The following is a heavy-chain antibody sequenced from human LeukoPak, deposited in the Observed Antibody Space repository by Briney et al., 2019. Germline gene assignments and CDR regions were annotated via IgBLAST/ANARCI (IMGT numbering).Heavy chain of an antibody. D-gene: IGHD1-26*01. CDR3: TGGSYFLSWFDP. J-gene: IGHJ5*02. Sequence: GGSLRLSCAVSGFTFSSHAMNWVRQAPGMGLEWVAVISYDGSNKYYADSVKGRFTISRDNSKNTLYLQMNSLRAEDTAVYYCTGGSYFLSWFDPWGQGTLVTVSS. CDR1: GFTFSSHA. V-gene: IGHV3-30-3*01. CDR2: ISYDGSNK.